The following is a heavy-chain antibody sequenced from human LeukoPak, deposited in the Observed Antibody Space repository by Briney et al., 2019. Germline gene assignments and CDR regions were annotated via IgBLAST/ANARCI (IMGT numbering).Heavy chain of an antibody. CDR2: ISGSGGST. D-gene: IGHD2-21*02. Sequence: GGSLRLSCAASGFTFSSYAMSWVRQAPAKGLEWVSAISGSGGSTYYADSVKGRFTISRDNSKNTLYLQMNSLRAEDTAVYYCAKDGDIVVVTAIDVWGQGTTVTVSS. CDR1: GFTFSSYA. J-gene: IGHJ6*02. V-gene: IGHV3-23*01. CDR3: AKDGDIVVVTAIDV.